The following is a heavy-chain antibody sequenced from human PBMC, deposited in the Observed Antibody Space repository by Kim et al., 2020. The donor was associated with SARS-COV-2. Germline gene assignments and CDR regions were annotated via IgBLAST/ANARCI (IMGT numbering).Heavy chain of an antibody. CDR2: INAGNGNT. V-gene: IGHV1-3*01. CDR3: ARDPYSSGWEGAYYYGMDV. D-gene: IGHD6-19*01. Sequence: ASVKVSCKASGYTFTSYAMHWVRQAPGQRLEWMGWINAGNGNTKYSQKFQGRVTITRDTSASTAYMELSSLRSEDTAVYYCARDPYSSGWEGAYYYGMDVWGQGTTVTVSS. J-gene: IGHJ6*02. CDR1: GYTFTSYA.